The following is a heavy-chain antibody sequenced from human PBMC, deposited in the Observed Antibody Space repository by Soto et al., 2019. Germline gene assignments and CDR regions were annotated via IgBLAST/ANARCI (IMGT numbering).Heavy chain of an antibody. D-gene: IGHD5-18*01. J-gene: IGHJ3*02. Sequence: GGLLRLSCAASGFTVSRNYMSWFRQAPGKGLEWVSVIYSGGNTYYADSVKGRFTISRDNSKNTVYLQMNSLRAEDTAIYYCATGGYTYGPDAFDIWGQGTMVTVSS. CDR2: IYSGGNT. CDR1: GFTVSRNY. CDR3: ATGGYTYGPDAFDI. V-gene: IGHV3-53*01.